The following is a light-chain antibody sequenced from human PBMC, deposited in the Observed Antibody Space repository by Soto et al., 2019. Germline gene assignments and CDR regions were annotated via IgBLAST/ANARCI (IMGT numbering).Light chain of an antibody. V-gene: IGKV3-20*01. Sequence: LVLAHSPGTLSLSPWERATLSCRSSQSVSSSYLAWYQQKPGQAPRPLIYGASSRATGIPDRFSGSGSGTDFTLTITTLEPEDFAVYYCQQYGSSPRTFGQGTKVDIK. CDR3: QQYGSSPRT. CDR2: GAS. J-gene: IGKJ1*01. CDR1: QSVSSSY.